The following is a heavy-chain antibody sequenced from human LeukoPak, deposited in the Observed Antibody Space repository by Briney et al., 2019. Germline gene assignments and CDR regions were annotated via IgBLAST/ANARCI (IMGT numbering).Heavy chain of an antibody. CDR1: GGSISSYY. J-gene: IGHJ3*02. V-gene: IGHV4-4*07. CDR2: IYTSGST. CDR3: ARDLYLRSSDAFDI. D-gene: IGHD3-10*01. Sequence: SETLSLTCTVSGGSISSYYWSWIRQPPGKGLEWIGRIYTSGSTNYNPSLKSRVTMSVDTSKNQFSLKLSSVTAADTAVYYCARDLYLRSSDAFDIWGQGTMVTVSS.